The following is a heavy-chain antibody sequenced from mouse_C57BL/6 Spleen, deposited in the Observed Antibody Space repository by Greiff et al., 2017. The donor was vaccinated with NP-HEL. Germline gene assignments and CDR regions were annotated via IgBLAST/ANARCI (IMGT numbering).Heavy chain of an antibody. CDR2: IDPENGDT. V-gene: IGHV14-4*01. Sequence: EVKLVESGAELVRPGASVKLSCTASGFNIKDDYMHWVKQRPEQGLEWIGWIDPENGDTEYASKFQGKATITADTSSNTAYLQLSSLTSEDTAVYYCTTFHGNHGDYAMDYWGQGTSVTVSS. CDR1: GFNIKDDY. J-gene: IGHJ4*01. CDR3: TTFHGNHGDYAMDY. D-gene: IGHD2-1*01.